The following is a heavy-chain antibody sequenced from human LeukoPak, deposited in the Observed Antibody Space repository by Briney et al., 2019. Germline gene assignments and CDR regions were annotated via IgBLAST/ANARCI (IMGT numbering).Heavy chain of an antibody. CDR1: GYTFTSYD. D-gene: IGHD4-23*01. V-gene: IGHV1-8*01. Sequence: ASVKVSCKASGYTFTSYDFTWVRQAPGQGLEWVGWIHPNSGKTGYAQKFQGRVTMTRDTSTETAFIELSSLKFDDTATFYCARGHYGGNRYFDIWGQGTLVTVSS. J-gene: IGHJ4*02. CDR3: ARGHYGGNRYFDI. CDR2: IHPNSGKT.